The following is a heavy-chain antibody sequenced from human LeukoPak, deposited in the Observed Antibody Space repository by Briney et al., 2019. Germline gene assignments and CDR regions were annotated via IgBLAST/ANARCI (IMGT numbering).Heavy chain of an antibody. CDR2: IYYSGST. Sequence: PSETLSLTSTVSGGSISSYYWSWIRQPPGKGLEWIGYIYYSGSTNYNPSLKSRVTISVDTSKNQFSLRLSSVTAADTAVYYCARLYSSSLGRVFDYWGQGTLVTVSS. J-gene: IGHJ4*02. CDR3: ARLYSSSLGRVFDY. D-gene: IGHD5-18*01. CDR1: GGSISSYY. V-gene: IGHV4-59*01.